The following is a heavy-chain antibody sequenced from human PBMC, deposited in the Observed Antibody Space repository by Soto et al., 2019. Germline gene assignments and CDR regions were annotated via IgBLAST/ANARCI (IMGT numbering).Heavy chain of an antibody. D-gene: IGHD3-22*01. J-gene: IGHJ4*02. Sequence: LSLTCTVSGGSISSGGYYWSWIRQHPGKGLEWIGYIYYSGSTYYNPSLKSRVTISVDTSKNQFSPKLSSVTAADTAMYYCARGSFSTAYDSSGYFHFDYWGQGTLVTVSS. CDR2: IYYSGST. CDR3: ARGSFSTAYDSSGYFHFDY. CDR1: GGSISSGGYY. V-gene: IGHV4-31*03.